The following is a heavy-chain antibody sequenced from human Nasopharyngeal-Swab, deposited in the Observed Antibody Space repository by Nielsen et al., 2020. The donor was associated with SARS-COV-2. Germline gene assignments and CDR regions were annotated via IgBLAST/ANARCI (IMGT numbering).Heavy chain of an antibody. V-gene: IGHV3-13*04. CDR2: IGTAGDT. D-gene: IGHD2-2*03. J-gene: IGHJ6*02. Sequence: GGSLRLSCAASGFTFSSYDMHWVRQATEKGLEWVSAIGTAGDTYYPGSVKGRFTISRENAKNSLYLQMNSLRAGDTAVYYCARAVGYCSSTSCYYYYGMDVWGQGTTVTVSS. CDR1: GFTFSSYD. CDR3: ARAVGYCSSTSCYYYYGMDV.